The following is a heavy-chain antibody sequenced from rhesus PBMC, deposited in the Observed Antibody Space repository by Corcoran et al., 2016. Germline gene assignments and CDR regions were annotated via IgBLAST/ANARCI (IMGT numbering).Heavy chain of an antibody. Sequence: EVQLVESGGGVVQPGGSLRLSCAASGFTFDDYAMHWVRQAPGKGLEWVSGISWSGGSTYYADSVKGQFTISRDNAKNSLYLQMGSLRAEDTALYYCAKSGYSYLGFDYWGQGVLVTVSS. CDR3: AKSGYSYLGFDY. V-gene: IGHV3-201*01. CDR1: GFTFDDYA. CDR2: ISWSGGST. D-gene: IGHD5-24*01. J-gene: IGHJ4*01.